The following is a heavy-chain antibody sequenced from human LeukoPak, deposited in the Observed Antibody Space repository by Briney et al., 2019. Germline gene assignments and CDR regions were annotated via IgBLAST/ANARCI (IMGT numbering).Heavy chain of an antibody. J-gene: IGHJ5*02. CDR2: INPNGGRT. V-gene: IGHV1-2*02. CDR1: GYSFTDYY. D-gene: IGHD3-16*01. Sequence: PGASVRVSCKTSGYSFTDYYMHWVRQAPGQGLEWMGWINPNGGRTSSARKFQGRVTMTRDLSITTVYMEVTWLTSDDTAIYYCARADRLDGGPYLIGPWGQGTLVTVSS. CDR3: ARADRLDGGPYLIGP.